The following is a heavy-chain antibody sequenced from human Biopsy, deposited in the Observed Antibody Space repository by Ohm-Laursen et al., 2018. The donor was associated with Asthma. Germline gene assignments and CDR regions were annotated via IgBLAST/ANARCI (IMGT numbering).Heavy chain of an antibody. D-gene: IGHD6-19*01. CDR3: ARCQVGYSSGWSLLLKKIYYSGMDV. Sequence: SVKVSCKSPGGTFSNFAISWVRQAPGQGLEWLGGIMTVLGTTNYAQKFQGRVTITADESTSTAYMEVTSLRSEDTAIYYCARCQVGYSSGWSLLLKKIYYSGMDVWGQGTAVTVSS. J-gene: IGHJ6*02. V-gene: IGHV1-69*13. CDR2: IMTVLGTT. CDR1: GGTFSNFA.